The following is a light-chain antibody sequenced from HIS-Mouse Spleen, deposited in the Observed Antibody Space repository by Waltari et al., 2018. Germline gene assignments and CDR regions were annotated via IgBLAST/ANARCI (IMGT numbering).Light chain of an antibody. V-gene: IGLV3-10*01. J-gene: IGLJ2*01. CDR3: YSTDSSGNHRV. Sequence: SYELTQPPSVSVSPGQTARITCSGDSLPKKYASCYQQKSGQAPVLVIYEDSKRPSGIPERFSGSSSGTMATLTISGAQVEDEADYYCYSTDSSGNHRVFGGGTKLTVL. CDR2: EDS. CDR1: SLPKKY.